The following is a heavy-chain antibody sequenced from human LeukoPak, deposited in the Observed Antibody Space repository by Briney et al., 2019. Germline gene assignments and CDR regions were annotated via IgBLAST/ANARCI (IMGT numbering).Heavy chain of an antibody. D-gene: IGHD3-22*01. CDR2: IKQDGSEK. V-gene: IGHV3-7*01. CDR1: GFTFSSCW. CDR3: ASSSSGYFDN. Sequence: GGSLRLSCAASGFTFSSCWMSWVRQAPGKGLEWVANIKQDGSEKYYVDSVKGRFTISRDNAKNSLYLQMNSLRAEDTAVYYCASSSSGYFDNWGQGTLVTVSS. J-gene: IGHJ4*02.